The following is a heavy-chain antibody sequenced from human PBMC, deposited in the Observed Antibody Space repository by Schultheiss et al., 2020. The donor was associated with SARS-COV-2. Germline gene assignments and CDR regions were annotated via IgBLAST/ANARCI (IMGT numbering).Heavy chain of an antibody. V-gene: IGHV3-30*18. CDR2: ISYAGRHK. Sequence: GGSLRLSCAASGFTFSSYGMHWVRQSPGKGLEWGAVISYAGRHKYAADSVQGRCTSARDNSKNTLYLQMNSLRAEDTAVYYCAKDLTPVDGPLDYWGQGTLVTVSS. J-gene: IGHJ4*02. CDR1: GFTFSSYG. D-gene: IGHD6-19*01. CDR3: AKDLTPVDGPLDY.